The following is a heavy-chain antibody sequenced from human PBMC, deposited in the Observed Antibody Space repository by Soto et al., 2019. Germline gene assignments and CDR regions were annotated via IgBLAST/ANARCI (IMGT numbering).Heavy chain of an antibody. V-gene: IGHV4-4*02. CDR2: IFRSGST. CDR3: ARIGTVSLDF. CDR1: GGSISTGNW. Sequence: SETLSLTCTVSGGSISTGNWWTWVRQSPEKGLEWIGEIFRSGSTYYNPSFKSRVTISVDNSNNQFSLRLNSVTAADTAVYYCARIGTVSLDFWRPGTLVTVSS. J-gene: IGHJ4*02. D-gene: IGHD4-17*01.